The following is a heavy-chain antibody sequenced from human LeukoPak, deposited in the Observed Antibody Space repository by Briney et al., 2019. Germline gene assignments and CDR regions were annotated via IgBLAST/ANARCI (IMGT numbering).Heavy chain of an antibody. CDR1: GGSISSYY. CDR3: ARARDDILTGYYTPYFDY. D-gene: IGHD3-9*01. J-gene: IGHJ4*02. V-gene: IGHV4-59*01. CDR2: IYYSGST. Sequence: PSETLSLTCTVSGGSISSYYWSWIRQPPGKGLEWIGYIYYSGSTNYNPSLKSRVTISVDTSKNQFSLKLSSVTAADTAVYYCARARDDILTGYYTPYFDYWGQGTLVTASS.